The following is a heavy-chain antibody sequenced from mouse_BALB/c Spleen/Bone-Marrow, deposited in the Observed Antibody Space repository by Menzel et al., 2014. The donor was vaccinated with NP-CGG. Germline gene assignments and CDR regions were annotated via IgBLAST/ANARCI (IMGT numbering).Heavy chain of an antibody. Sequence: EVKLVESGAGLVKLGASVKLSCTASGLNIKDTYMHWVKQRPEQGLEWIGRIDPANGNTKYDPKFQGKATITADTSSNTAHLQLNSLTSEDTAVYYCASYRYGWYFDVWGAGTTVTVSS. CDR3: ASYRYGWYFDV. V-gene: IGHV14-3*02. CDR2: IDPANGNT. D-gene: IGHD2-12*01. J-gene: IGHJ1*01. CDR1: GLNIKDTY.